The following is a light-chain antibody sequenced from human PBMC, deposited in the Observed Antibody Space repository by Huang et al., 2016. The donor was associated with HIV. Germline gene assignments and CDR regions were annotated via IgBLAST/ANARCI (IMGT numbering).Light chain of an antibody. V-gene: IGKV1-39*01. CDR3: QETYNPPVLT. J-gene: IGKJ4*01. CDR2: AAS. Sequence: DIQMTQSPSSLSASVGDRVTITCRTSQSVSNYLNWYQQKPAKAPKLLIYAASSLERGVPSRFTGSGSGTDFTLTISSLQLEDSATYYCQETYNPPVLTFGGGTKVEI. CDR1: QSVSNY.